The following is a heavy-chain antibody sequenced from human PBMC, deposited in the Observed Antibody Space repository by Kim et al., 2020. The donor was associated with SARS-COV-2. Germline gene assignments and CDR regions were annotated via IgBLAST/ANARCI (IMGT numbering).Heavy chain of an antibody. J-gene: IGHJ4*02. CDR3: ARTRGDYTPPDY. D-gene: IGHD4-17*01. Sequence: SETLSLTCTVSGASIGNYYWGWMRQPPRKGLEWIGNVYPRGNTYYNPSLKSRVTLSLDTSRNQVSLRLTSVTAADTAVYYCARTRGDYTPPDYRGPGILVTVSS. V-gene: IGHV4-39*01. CDR1: GASIGNYY. CDR2: VYPRGNT.